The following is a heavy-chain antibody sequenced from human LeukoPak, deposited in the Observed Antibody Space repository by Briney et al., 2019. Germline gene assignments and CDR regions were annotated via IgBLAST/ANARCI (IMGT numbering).Heavy chain of an antibody. J-gene: IGHJ4*02. CDR3: ARDLNDLLQNYRSTWYPADY. CDR2: INNDGSDT. CDR1: GFTFSTYW. Sequence: GXLRLSCAASGFTFSTYWMNWVRQVPGKGLVWVSRINNDGSDTAYADSVKGRFTISRDKAKNTLYMQMNSLRAEDSAVYFCARDLNDLLQNYRSTWYPADYWGQGTLVTVSS. V-gene: IGHV3-74*01. D-gene: IGHD6-13*01.